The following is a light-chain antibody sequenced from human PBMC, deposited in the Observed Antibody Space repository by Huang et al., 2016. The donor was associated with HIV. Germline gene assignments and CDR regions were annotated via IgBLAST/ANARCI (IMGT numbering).Light chain of an antibody. CDR2: EIS. CDR1: QNISSW. Sequence: DIQMTQSPSTLSAFVGDRLTTTCRASQNISSWLAWYQQKPGKAPRLLIYEISSLESGVPSRLSGSGSGTEFTLTISSLQPDDIGTYYCQYGETFGQGSKVEVK. V-gene: IGKV1-5*03. CDR3: QYGET. J-gene: IGKJ1*01.